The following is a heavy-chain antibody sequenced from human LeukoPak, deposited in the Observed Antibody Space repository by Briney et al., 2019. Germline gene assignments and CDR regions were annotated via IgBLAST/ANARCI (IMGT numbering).Heavy chain of an antibody. CDR1: GFTFSSYG. CDR2: IWYDGSNK. V-gene: IGHV3-33*06. J-gene: IGHJ4*02. Sequence: GRSLRLSCAASGFTFSSYGMHWVRQAPGKGLEWVAVIWYDGSNKYYADSVKGRFTISRDNSKNTLYLQMNSLRAEDTAVYYCAKEGAPLSLVYFDYWGQGTLVTVSS. CDR3: AKEGAPLSLVYFDY. D-gene: IGHD3-16*01.